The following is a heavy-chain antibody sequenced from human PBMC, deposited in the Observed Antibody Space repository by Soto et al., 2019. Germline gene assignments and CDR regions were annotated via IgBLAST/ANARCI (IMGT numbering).Heavy chain of an antibody. CDR2: IDPSDSYT. J-gene: IGHJ6*02. CDR1: GYSFTSYW. CDR3: ASRYSSSTYYGMDV. D-gene: IGHD6-6*01. Sequence: PGESLKISCKGSGYSFTSYWISCVRQMPGKGLEWMGRIDPSDSYTNYSPSFQGHVTISADKSISTAYLQWSSLKASDTAMYYCASRYSSSTYYGMDVWGQGTTVTV. V-gene: IGHV5-10-1*01.